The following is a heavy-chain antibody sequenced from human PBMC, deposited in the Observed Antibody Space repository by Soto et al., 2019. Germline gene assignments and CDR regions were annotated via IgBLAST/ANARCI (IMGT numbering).Heavy chain of an antibody. V-gene: IGHV3-30-3*01. Sequence: QVQLVESGGGVVQPGRSLRLSCAASGFTFSSYAMHWVRQAPGTGLEWVAVISYDGSNKSYADSVKGRFTISRDNSKNTLYLQMNSLRAEDTAAYYCARDREGYCSGGSCYSGGYWGQGTLVTVSS. J-gene: IGHJ4*02. CDR2: ISYDGSNK. CDR1: GFTFSSYA. CDR3: ARDREGYCSGGSCYSGGY. D-gene: IGHD2-15*01.